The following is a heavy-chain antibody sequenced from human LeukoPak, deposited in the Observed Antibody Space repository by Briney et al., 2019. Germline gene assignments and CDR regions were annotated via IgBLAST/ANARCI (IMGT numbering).Heavy chain of an antibody. V-gene: IGHV4-31*03. CDR1: GDSISSGHYY. Sequence: PSQTLSLTCTVSGDSISSGHYYWSWIRQHPGKGLEWIGYIHYSGNTDYNPSLKSRITISIDTSKNQFSLKLSSVTAADTAIYYCARGSQTPDAGYWGPGTLVTVSP. J-gene: IGHJ4*02. D-gene: IGHD3-10*01. CDR3: ARGSQTPDAGY. CDR2: IHYSGNT.